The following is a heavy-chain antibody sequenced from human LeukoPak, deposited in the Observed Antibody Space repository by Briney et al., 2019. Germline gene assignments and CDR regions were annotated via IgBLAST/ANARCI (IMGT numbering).Heavy chain of an antibody. V-gene: IGHV3-53*01. CDR2: IYSDNT. CDR3: ARRAGAYSRPYDY. Sequence: GGSLRLSCTVSGFTVSSNSMSWVRQAPGKGLEWVSFIYSDNTHYSDSVKGRFTISRDNSKNTLYLQMNSLRAEDTAVYYCARRAGAYSRPYDYWGQEPWSPSP. CDR1: GFTVSSNS. D-gene: IGHD4/OR15-4a*01. J-gene: IGHJ4*01.